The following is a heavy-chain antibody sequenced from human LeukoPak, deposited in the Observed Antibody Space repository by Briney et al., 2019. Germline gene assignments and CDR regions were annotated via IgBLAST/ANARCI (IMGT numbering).Heavy chain of an antibody. Sequence: ASVKVSCKASGYTFTGYYIHWVRQAPGQGLEWMGWINPNSGGTNYAQKFQGRVTMTRDTSISTAYMDLSSLRSEDTAVYYCARSDYDRGKRNYYYYYYMDVWGKGTTVTISS. CDR1: GYTFTGYY. CDR3: ARSDYDRGKRNYYYYYYMDV. D-gene: IGHD3-16*01. J-gene: IGHJ6*03. V-gene: IGHV1-2*02. CDR2: INPNSGGT.